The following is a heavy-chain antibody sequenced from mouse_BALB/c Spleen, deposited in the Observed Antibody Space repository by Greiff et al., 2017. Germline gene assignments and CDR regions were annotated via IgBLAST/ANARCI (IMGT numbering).Heavy chain of an antibody. Sequence: QVQLQQSGAELAKPGASVKMSCKASGYTFTSYWMHWVKQRPGQGLEWIGYINPSTGYTEYNQKFKDKATLTADKSSSTAYMQLSSLTSEDSAVYYCASESAATRFAYWGQGTLVTVSA. D-gene: IGHD1-2*01. CDR2: INPSTGYT. J-gene: IGHJ3*01. V-gene: IGHV1-7*01. CDR3: ASESAATRFAY. CDR1: GYTFTSYW.